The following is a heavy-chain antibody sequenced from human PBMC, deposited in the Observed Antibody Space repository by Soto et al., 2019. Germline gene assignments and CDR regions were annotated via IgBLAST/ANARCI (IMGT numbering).Heavy chain of an antibody. V-gene: IGHV4-39*01. CDR3: ASPKIAFYNWFDP. J-gene: IGHJ5*02. CDR2: IYYSGST. Sequence: SETLSLTCTVSGGSISSSSYYWGWIRQPPGKGLEWIGSIYYSGSTYYNPSLKSRVTISVDTSKNQFSLKLSSVTAADTAVYYCASPKIAFYNWFDPWGQGNLVTVSS. CDR1: GGSISSSSYY. D-gene: IGHD3-3*02.